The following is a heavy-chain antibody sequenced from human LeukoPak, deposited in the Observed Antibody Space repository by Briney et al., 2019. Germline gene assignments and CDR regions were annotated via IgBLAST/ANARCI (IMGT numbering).Heavy chain of an antibody. Sequence: GRSLRLSCAASGFTLDDYGMSWVRHVPGKGLEWVSSINWKGNTGYADSVKGRFTISRDYASNSLYLQMNSLRAEDTAFYYCARSVTSGWSNFDYWGQGTLVTVSS. CDR3: ARSVTSGWSNFDY. D-gene: IGHD6-19*01. CDR1: GFTLDDYG. CDR2: INWKGNT. V-gene: IGHV3-20*04. J-gene: IGHJ4*02.